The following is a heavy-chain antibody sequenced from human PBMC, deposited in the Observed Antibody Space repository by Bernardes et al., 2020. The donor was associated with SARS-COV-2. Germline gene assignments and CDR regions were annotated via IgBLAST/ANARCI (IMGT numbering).Heavy chain of an antibody. V-gene: IGHV3-74*01. CDR1: GFTFSSYW. D-gene: IGHD6-19*01. J-gene: IGHJ4*02. Sequence: GGSLRLSCAASGFTFSSYWMHWVRQIPGKGLQWVSRIDSDGSTTNYADSVKGRFTISRDNAKNTLFMQMNSLRADDTAVYFCARGALDGSGRYVVDWWGQGTLVTVSS. CDR2: IDSDGSTT. CDR3: ARGALDGSGRYVVDW.